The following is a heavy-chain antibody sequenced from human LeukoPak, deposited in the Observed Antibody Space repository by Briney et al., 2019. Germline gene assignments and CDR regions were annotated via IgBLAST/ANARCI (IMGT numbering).Heavy chain of an antibody. CDR2: FYTSETT. J-gene: IGHJ6*03. CDR3: ARAGTGTSFPYYYYMDV. D-gene: IGHD1-1*01. V-gene: IGHV4-61*02. Sequence: SQTLSLTCTVSGGSISSGSYYWSWIRQPAGKGLEWIGRFYTSETTNYNPSLKSRVTISLDMSKNQFSLKLSSVTAADTAVYYCARAGTGTSFPYYYYMDVWGKGTTVTV. CDR1: GGSISSGSYY.